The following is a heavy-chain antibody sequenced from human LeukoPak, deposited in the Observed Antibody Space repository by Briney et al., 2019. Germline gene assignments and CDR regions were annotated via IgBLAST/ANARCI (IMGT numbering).Heavy chain of an antibody. D-gene: IGHD2-21*02. Sequence: GRSLRLSCTASGFTFGDYAMSWFRQAPGKGLEWVSVIYSGGSTYYADSVKGRFTISRDNSKNTLYLQMNSLRAEDTAVYYCARGASFCGGDCDAFDIWGQGTMVTVSS. V-gene: IGHV3-66*01. CDR3: ARGASFCGGDCDAFDI. CDR1: GFTFGDYA. J-gene: IGHJ3*02. CDR2: IYSGGST.